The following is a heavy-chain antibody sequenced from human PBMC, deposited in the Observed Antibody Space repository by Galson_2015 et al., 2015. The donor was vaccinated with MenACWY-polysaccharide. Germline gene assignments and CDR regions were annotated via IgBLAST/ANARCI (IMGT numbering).Heavy chain of an antibody. CDR1: GFTFSSYA. J-gene: IGHJ4*02. CDR2: ISGSGGST. D-gene: IGHD3-22*01. V-gene: IGHV3-23*01. Sequence: SLRLSCAASGFTFSSYAMSWVRQAPGKGLEWVSAISGSGGSTYYADSVKGRFTISRDNSKNTLYLQMNSLRAEDTAVYYCAKDPDWYDSSNVDYWGQGTLVTVSS. CDR3: AKDPDWYDSSNVDY.